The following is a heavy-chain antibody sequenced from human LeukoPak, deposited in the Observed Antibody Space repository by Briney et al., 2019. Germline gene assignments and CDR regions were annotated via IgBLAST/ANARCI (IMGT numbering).Heavy chain of an antibody. CDR2: ISHDGTNK. D-gene: IGHD3-10*01. CDR3: ARDGNYYGSGSPFGH. Sequence: GGSLRLSCAASGFTFSSFALHWVRQAPGKGLPWVVLISHDGTNKYYADSVKGRFTISRDNSKNTLYLQMSSLGAQDTAVYYCARDGNYYGSGSPFGHWGQGTLVTVSS. CDR1: GFTFSSFA. V-gene: IGHV3-30*04. J-gene: IGHJ4*02.